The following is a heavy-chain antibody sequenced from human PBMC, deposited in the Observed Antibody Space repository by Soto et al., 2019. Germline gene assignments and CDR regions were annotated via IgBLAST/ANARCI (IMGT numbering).Heavy chain of an antibody. J-gene: IGHJ5*02. V-gene: IGHV4-30-2*01. CDR3: ARASMTKVVGWFDP. CDR1: GGSISSGGYS. CDR2: IYHSGST. D-gene: IGHD4-17*01. Sequence: SETLSLTXAVSGGSISSGGYSWSWIRQPPGKGLEWIGYIYHSGSTYYNPSLKSRVTISVDRSKNQFSLKLSSVTAADTAVYYCARASMTKVVGWFDPWGQGTLVTVSS.